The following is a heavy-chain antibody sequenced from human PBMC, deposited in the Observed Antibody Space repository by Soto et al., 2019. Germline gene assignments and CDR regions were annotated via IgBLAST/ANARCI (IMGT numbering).Heavy chain of an antibody. CDR1: GGSISSSSYY. CDR2: IYYSGST. CDR3: ARLDRFRVTMVRGGFSNFVDY. Sequence: SETLSLTCTVSGGSISSSSYYWGWIRQPPGKGLEWIGSIYYSGSTYYNPSLKSRVTISVDTSKNQFSLKLSSVTAADTAVYYCARLDRFRVTMVRGGFSNFVDYWGQGTLVTVSS. J-gene: IGHJ4*02. V-gene: IGHV4-39*01. D-gene: IGHD3-10*01.